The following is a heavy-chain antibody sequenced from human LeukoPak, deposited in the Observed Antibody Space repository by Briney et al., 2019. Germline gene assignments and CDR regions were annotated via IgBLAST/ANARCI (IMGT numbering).Heavy chain of an antibody. Sequence: GGSLRLSCAASGFTFSSYAMHWVRQAPGKGLEWVAVISYDGSNKYYADSVKGRFTISRDNSKNRLYLQMNSLRAEDTAVYYCARDRRDYGFRPEVDYWGQGTLVTVSS. D-gene: IGHD4-17*01. CDR2: ISYDGSNK. J-gene: IGHJ4*02. V-gene: IGHV3-30-3*01. CDR1: GFTFSSYA. CDR3: ARDRRDYGFRPEVDY.